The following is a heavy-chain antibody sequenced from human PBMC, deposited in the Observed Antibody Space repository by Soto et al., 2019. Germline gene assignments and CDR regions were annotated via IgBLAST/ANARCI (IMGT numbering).Heavy chain of an antibody. CDR3: ARPERQQPYYYYGMDV. J-gene: IGHJ6*02. D-gene: IGHD6-13*01. CDR1: GGTFSSYA. CDR2: IIPIFGTA. V-gene: IGHV1-69*12. Sequence: QVQLVQSGAEVKKPGSSVKVSCKASGGTFSSYAISWVRQAPGQGLERMGGIIPIFGTANYAQKFQGIVTITADESTSTAYMELSSLRSEDTAVYDCARPERQQPYYYYGMDVWGQGTTVTVSS.